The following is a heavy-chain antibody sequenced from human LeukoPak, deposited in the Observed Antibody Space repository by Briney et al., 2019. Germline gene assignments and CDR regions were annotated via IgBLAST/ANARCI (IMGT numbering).Heavy chain of an antibody. J-gene: IGHJ4*02. CDR2: IYYSGST. CDR1: GGSISSGGYY. Sequence: TSETLSLTCTVSGGSISSGGYYWSWIRQHPGKGLEWIGYIYYSGSTYYNPSLKSRVTISVDRSKNQFSLKLSSVTAADTAVYYCARENRAVAGKGTDFDYWGQGTLVTVSS. CDR3: ARENRAVAGKGTDFDY. D-gene: IGHD6-19*01. V-gene: IGHV4-31*03.